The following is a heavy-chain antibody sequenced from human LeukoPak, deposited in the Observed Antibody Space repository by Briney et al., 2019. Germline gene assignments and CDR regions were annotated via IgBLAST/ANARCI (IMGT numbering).Heavy chain of an antibody. J-gene: IGHJ3*02. CDR2: IYYSGCT. V-gene: IGHV4-59*01. CDR1: GGSISSYY. Sequence: SETLSLTCTVSGGSISSYYWSWIRQPPGKGLEWIGYIYYSGCTNYNPSLESRVTISVDTSKNQFSLKLSSVTAADTAVYYCAREPYYYDSSGYRDAFDIWGQGTMVTVSS. CDR3: AREPYYYDSSGYRDAFDI. D-gene: IGHD3-22*01.